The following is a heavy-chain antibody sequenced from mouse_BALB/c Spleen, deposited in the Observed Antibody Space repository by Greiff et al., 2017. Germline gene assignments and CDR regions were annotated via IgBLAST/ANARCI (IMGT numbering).Heavy chain of an antibody. CDR2: ILPGSGST. CDR3: AREGGNYVFDY. V-gene: IGHV1-9*01. Sequence: VQLQQSGAELMKPGASVKISCKATGYTFSSYWIEWVKQRPGHGLEWIGEILPGSGSTNYNEKFKGKATFTADTSSNTAYMQLSSLTSEDSAVYYCAREGGNYVFDYWGQGTTLTVSS. J-gene: IGHJ2*01. D-gene: IGHD2-1*01. CDR1: GYTFSSYW.